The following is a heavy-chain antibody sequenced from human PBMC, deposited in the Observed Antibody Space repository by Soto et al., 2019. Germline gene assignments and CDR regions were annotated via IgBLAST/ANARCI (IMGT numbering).Heavy chain of an antibody. Sequence: QVQLVQSGAEVKKPGASVKVSCKASGYTFTSYYMHWVRQAPGQGLEWMGIINPRGGSTSYAQKFKGRVTMTRDTSTSTVYMELSSLRYEETAVYYCARDKSNGYRSEIFDYWGQGTLVTVSS. CDR3: ARDKSNGYRSEIFDY. D-gene: IGHD5-18*01. J-gene: IGHJ4*02. CDR2: INPRGGST. V-gene: IGHV1-46*01. CDR1: GYTFTSYY.